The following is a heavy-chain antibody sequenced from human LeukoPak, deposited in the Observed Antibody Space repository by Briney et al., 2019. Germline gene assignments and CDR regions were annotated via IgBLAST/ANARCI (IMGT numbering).Heavy chain of an antibody. CDR3: ARGDYEEV. J-gene: IGHJ4*02. V-gene: IGHV1-69*04. CDR1: GGTFSSYA. Sequence: SVKVSCEASGGTFSSYAISWVRQAPGQGLEWMGRIIPILGIANYAQKFQGRVTITADKSTSTAYMELSSLRSEDTAVNYCARGDYEEVWGQGTLVTVSS. CDR2: IIPILGIA. D-gene: IGHD4-17*01.